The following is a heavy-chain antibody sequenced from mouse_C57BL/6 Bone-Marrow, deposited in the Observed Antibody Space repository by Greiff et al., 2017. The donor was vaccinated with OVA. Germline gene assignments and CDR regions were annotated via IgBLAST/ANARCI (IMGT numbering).Heavy chain of an antibody. CDR1: GYTFTSYW. Sequence: QVQLKESGAELVKPGASVKLSCKASGYTFTSYWMHWVKQRPGQGLEWIGMIHPNSGSTNYNEKFKSKATLTVDKSSSTAYMQLSSLTSEDSAVYYCAFHYYAMDYWGQGTSVTVSS. J-gene: IGHJ4*01. CDR2: IHPNSGST. CDR3: AFHYYAMDY. V-gene: IGHV1-64*01.